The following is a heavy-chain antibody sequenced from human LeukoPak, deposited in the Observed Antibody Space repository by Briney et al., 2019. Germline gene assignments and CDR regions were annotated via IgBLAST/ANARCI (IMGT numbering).Heavy chain of an antibody. CDR1: GFTFSDYY. Sequence: GGSLRLSCAASGFTFSDYYMSWIRQAPGKGLEWGSYISTTGSYINDADSVKGRFTISRDNAKNSLYLQLNSLRVEDTAVYYCARPKSAWSSHWYSELWGRGTLVTVSS. J-gene: IGHJ2*01. V-gene: IGHV3-11*03. CDR2: ISTTGSYI. CDR3: ARPKSAWSSHWYSEL. D-gene: IGHD6-19*01.